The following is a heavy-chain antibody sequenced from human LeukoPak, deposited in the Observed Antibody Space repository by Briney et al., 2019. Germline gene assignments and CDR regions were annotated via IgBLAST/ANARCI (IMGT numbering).Heavy chain of an antibody. CDR1: GGSISSYY. V-gene: IGHV4-59*06. CDR3: ARVWPGSQGADAFDI. CDR2: IYYSGST. Sequence: PSETLSLTCTVSGGSISSYYWSWIRQHPGKGLEWIGYIYYSGSTYYNPSLKSRVTISVDTSKNQFSLKLSSVTAADTAVYYCARVWPGSQGADAFDIWGQGTMVTVSS. J-gene: IGHJ3*02. D-gene: IGHD3-16*01.